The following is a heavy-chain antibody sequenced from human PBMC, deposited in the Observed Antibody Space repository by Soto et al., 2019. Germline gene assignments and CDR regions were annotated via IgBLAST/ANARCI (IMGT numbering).Heavy chain of an antibody. CDR2: IYPGDSNT. J-gene: IGHJ6*02. Sequence: GESLKISCKGSGYSFTSYWIGWVRQMPGKGLEWMGIIYPGDSNTRYSPSLQGQVTISVDKSISTAYLQMNSLRDEDTAVYYCARGFDLQYGMDVWGQGTTVTVSS. V-gene: IGHV5-51*01. CDR1: GYSFTSYW. D-gene: IGHD3-10*01. CDR3: ARGFDLQYGMDV.